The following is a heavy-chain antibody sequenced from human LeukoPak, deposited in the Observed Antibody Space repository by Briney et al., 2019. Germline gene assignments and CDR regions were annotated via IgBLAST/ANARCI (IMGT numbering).Heavy chain of an antibody. CDR2: IYYTGST. D-gene: IGHD6-19*01. V-gene: IGHV4-59*02. Sequence: SETLSLTCTISGGSVSDYYWSWIRQSPGKGLEWIGYIYYTGSTTYNPSLKSRVTMSADTSKNQFSLKLSSVTAADTAVYYCARGTPVAGQGIDYWGQGTLVTVSS. CDR3: ARGTPVAGQGIDY. CDR1: GGSVSDYY. J-gene: IGHJ4*02.